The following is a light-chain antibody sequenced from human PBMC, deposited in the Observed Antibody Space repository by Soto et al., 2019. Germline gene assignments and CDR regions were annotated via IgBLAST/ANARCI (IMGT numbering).Light chain of an antibody. CDR1: QSISDW. J-gene: IGKJ1*01. Sequence: DIQMTQSPSTLSASVGDRVTITCRASQSISDWLAWYQQRPGKAPKLLIYKASNLQNGVPSRFSGSGSGTEFSLTTTSLQPDDFATYYCQQYNNYWTFGQGTKVENK. CDR3: QQYNNYWT. CDR2: KAS. V-gene: IGKV1-5*03.